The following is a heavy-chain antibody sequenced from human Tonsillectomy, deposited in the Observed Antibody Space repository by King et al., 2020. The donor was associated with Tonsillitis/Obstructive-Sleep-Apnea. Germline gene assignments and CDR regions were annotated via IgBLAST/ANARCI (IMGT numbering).Heavy chain of an antibody. D-gene: IGHD6-6*01. CDR3: ARGDYSNSHHSTAYHYIDV. Sequence: VQLQQWGAGLLKPSETLSLTCAVYGGSFSAYYWSWIRQTPGKGLEWIGEFNHGGSSNYNPSLKSRVTISVDTSKNQFSLKLTSVTAADTAVYYCARGDYSNSHHSTAYHYIDVWDTGATVTVSS. V-gene: IGHV4-34*01. CDR1: GGSFSAYY. CDR2: FNHGGSS. J-gene: IGHJ6*03.